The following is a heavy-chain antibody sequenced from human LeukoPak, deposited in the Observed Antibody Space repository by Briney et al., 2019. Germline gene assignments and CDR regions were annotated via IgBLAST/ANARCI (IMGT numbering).Heavy chain of an antibody. D-gene: IGHD3-16*02. J-gene: IGHJ4*02. CDR2: ISSSSSYI. CDR3: ARAETYDYVWGSYRTPPGCDY. Sequence: GGSLRLSCAASGFTFSSYSMNWVRQAPGKGLEWVSSISSSSSYIYYADSVKGRFTISRDNSKNTLYLQMNSLRAEGTAVYYCARAETYDYVWGSYRTPPGCDYWGQGTLVTVSS. CDR1: GFTFSSYS. V-gene: IGHV3-21*01.